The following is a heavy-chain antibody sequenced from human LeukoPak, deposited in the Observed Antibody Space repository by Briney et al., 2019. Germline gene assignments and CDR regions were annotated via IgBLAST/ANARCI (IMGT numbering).Heavy chain of an antibody. CDR2: ITGNGGST. CDR1: GFTFGDHA. D-gene: IGHD6-19*01. Sequence: GGSLRLSCAASGFTFGDHAMHWVRQAPGKGLEWVSLITGNGGSTYYADSVKGRFAISRDNRKNSLYLQMSSLRTEDTALYYCAKVRSVAGTLVFFDSWGQGTLVTVSS. CDR3: AKVRSVAGTLVFFDS. J-gene: IGHJ4*02. V-gene: IGHV3-43*02.